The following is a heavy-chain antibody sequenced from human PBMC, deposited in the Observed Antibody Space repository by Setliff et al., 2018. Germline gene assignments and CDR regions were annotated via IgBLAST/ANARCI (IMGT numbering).Heavy chain of an antibody. J-gene: IGHJ5*02. D-gene: IGHD6-19*01. V-gene: IGHV3-73*01. CDR3: SRAVDGRTWFNP. CDR2: IRSKTSGFAT. Sequence: GGSLRLSCAASGFTFSGSAMHWVRQASGKGLEWVGRIRSKTSGFATAYSASVKGRFTISRDDSMNTAYLQMDSLRTEDTAVYYCSRAVDGRTWFNPWGQGALVTVSS. CDR1: GFTFSGSA.